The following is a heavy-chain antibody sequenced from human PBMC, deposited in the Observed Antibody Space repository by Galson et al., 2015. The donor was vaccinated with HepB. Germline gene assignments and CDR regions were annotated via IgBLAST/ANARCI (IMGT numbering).Heavy chain of an antibody. V-gene: IGHV1-45*02. CDR3: ARPQGGDYVWAFDI. J-gene: IGHJ3*02. D-gene: IGHD3-16*01. CDR2: ITPFNGNT. Sequence: SVKVSCKASGYTFTYRYLHWVRQAPGQALEWMGWITPFNGNTNYAQKFQDRVTITRDRSMSTAYMELSSLRSEDTAMYYCARPQGGDYVWAFDIWGQGTMVTVSS. CDR1: GYTFTYRY.